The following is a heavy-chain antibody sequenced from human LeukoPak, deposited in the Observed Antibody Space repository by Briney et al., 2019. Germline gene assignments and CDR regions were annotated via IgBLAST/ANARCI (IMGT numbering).Heavy chain of an antibody. V-gene: IGHV3-23*01. CDR2: GGSGGGT. Sequence: GGSLRLSCAAPGFTFTNYAVSWVRQAPGKGLEWVSAGGSGGGTFYADSAKGRFTISRDNSENTLSLQMNSLRVEDTAVYYCASRTWTGAGYYAFDIWGQGTMVTVSS. CDR3: ASRTWTGAGYYAFDI. D-gene: IGHD3/OR15-3a*01. CDR1: GFTFTNYA. J-gene: IGHJ3*02.